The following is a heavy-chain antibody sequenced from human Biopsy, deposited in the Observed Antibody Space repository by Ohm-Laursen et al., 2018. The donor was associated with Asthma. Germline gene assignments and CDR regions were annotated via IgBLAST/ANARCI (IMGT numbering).Heavy chain of an antibody. CDR2: ISYDGRET. Sequence: SLRLSCTASGFRFPIYGMHWVRQGPGKGPEWVALISYDGRETGYVDSVKGRFTISRDNFRKTVHLQMSSLRPEDSAVYYCTRDRFYNSVTSESFYYGVDVWGQGTTVTVSS. J-gene: IGHJ6*02. CDR3: TRDRFYNSVTSESFYYGVDV. D-gene: IGHD2-21*02. CDR1: GFRFPIYG. V-gene: IGHV3-30*03.